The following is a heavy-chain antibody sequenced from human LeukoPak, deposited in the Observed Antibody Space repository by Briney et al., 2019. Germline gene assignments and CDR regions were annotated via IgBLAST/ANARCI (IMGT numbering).Heavy chain of an antibody. D-gene: IGHD2-8*01. CDR1: GFTVSSNS. J-gene: IGHJ4*02. CDR3: ARVYDLYFDY. Sequence: GGSLRLSCAASGFTVSSNSMSWVRQAPGKGLEWVSVIYSGGSTYYADSVKGRFTISRDNSKNTLYLQMNSLRAEDTAVYYCARVYDLYFDYWGQGTLVTVSS. V-gene: IGHV3-66*01. CDR2: IYSGGST.